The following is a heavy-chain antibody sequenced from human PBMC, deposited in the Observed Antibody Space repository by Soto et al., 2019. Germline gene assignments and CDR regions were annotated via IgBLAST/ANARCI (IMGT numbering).Heavy chain of an antibody. Sequence: SETLSLTCTVSGGSISSYYWSWIRQPPGKGLEWIGYIYYSGSTNYNPSLKSRVTISVDTSKNQFSLKLSSVTAADTAVYYCARDLRFSGGGRGMDVWGQGTXVPVSS. CDR1: GGSISSYY. CDR3: ARDLRFSGGGRGMDV. CDR2: IYYSGST. D-gene: IGHD1-26*01. V-gene: IGHV4-59*01. J-gene: IGHJ6*02.